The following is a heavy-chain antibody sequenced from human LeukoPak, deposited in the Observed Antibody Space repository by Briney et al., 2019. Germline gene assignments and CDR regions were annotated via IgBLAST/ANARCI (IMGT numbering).Heavy chain of an antibody. V-gene: IGHV4-34*01. CDR2: INHSGST. CDR3: ARVKGDTAMVSDY. D-gene: IGHD5-18*01. J-gene: IGHJ4*02. Sequence: SETPSLTCAVYGGSFSGYYWSWIRQPPGKGLEWIGEINHSGSTNYNPSLKSRVAISVDTSKNQFSLKLSSVTAADTAVYYCARVKGDTAMVSDYWGQGTLVTVSS. CDR1: GGSFSGYY.